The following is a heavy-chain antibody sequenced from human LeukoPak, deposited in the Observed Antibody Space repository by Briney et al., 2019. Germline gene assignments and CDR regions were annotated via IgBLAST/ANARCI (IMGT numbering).Heavy chain of an antibody. J-gene: IGHJ4*02. D-gene: IGHD6-13*01. CDR1: GGSISSSSYY. CDR3: ARDVVAAAGSFDY. Sequence: PSETLSLTCTVSGGSISSSSYYWGWIRQPAVKGLEWIGRIYSSGSTNYSPSRKSRVTMSVATSKNQFSLKLSSVPAADTAVYYCARDVVAAAGSFDYWGQGTQVTVSS. CDR2: IYSSGST. V-gene: IGHV4-61*02.